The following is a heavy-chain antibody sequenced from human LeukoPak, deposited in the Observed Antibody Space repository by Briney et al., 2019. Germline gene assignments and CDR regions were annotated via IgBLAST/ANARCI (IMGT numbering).Heavy chain of an antibody. CDR3: ARAYGDSVGPVYYFDS. CDR1: GFTFSNYS. D-gene: IGHD4-17*01. J-gene: IGHJ4*02. V-gene: IGHV3-21*01. CDR2: ISSRSSYI. Sequence: GGSLRLSCAASGFTFSNYSMNWVRQALGKGLEWVSSISSRSSYIYYADSVRGRFTISRDNAKNSLYLQVNSLRAEDTAVYYCARAYGDSVGPVYYFDSWGQGSLVTVSS.